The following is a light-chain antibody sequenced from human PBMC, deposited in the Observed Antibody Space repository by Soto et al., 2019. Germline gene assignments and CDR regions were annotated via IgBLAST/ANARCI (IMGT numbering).Light chain of an antibody. V-gene: IGLV2-11*01. CDR1: RSDVGGYTY. J-gene: IGLJ2*01. CDR3: CSYAGSYTVI. Sequence: QSVLTQPRSVSGSPGQSVTISCTGTRSDVGGYTYVSWYQQHPGKAPKLIIYDVSKRPSGVPDRFSGSKSGNTASLTISGLQAEDEADYYCCSYAGSYTVIFGGGTKLTVL. CDR2: DVS.